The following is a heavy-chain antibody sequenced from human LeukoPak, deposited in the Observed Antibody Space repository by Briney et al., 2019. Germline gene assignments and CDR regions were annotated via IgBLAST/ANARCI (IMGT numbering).Heavy chain of an antibody. CDR2: ISPGGGTT. CDR1: GFAFGSEA. J-gene: IGHJ4*02. Sequence: GGSLRLSCAVSGFAFGSEAMSWVRQSPARGLEWVASISPGGGTTYYADSVKGRFTISRDNSKNTLYLQMNTLRAEDTAVYYCAREDEWELPDFDYWGQGTLVTVSS. CDR3: AREDEWELPDFDY. D-gene: IGHD1-26*01. V-gene: IGHV3-23*01.